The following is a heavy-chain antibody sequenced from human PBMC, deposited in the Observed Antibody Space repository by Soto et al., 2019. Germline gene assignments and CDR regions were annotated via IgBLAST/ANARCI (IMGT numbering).Heavy chain of an antibody. CDR1: GFSFESYS. V-gene: IGHV3-30*02. Sequence: GGSLRLSCGGSGFSFESYSMHWVRQAPGKGLEWVATVSFDSKNKYYIDSVEGRFTLSRDNAKNIVYLQMNSLRHDDTAVYYCAKETVQTTYSFYGMDVWGPGTKVTVS. CDR3: AKETVQTTYSFYGMDV. J-gene: IGHJ6*02. D-gene: IGHD4-4*01. CDR2: VSFDSKNK.